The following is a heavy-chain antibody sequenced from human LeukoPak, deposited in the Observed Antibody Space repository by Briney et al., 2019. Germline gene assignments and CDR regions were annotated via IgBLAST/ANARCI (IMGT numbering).Heavy chain of an antibody. Sequence: ASVKVSCKASGYTFTDYFLHWVRQAPGQGLEWMGWINPNSGDTNCAQSFQGRVTLTRDTSFSTAYMELSRLTSDDTAVYYCARTLRGANDYWGRGTLVTVSS. CDR1: GYTFTDYF. V-gene: IGHV1-2*02. CDR2: INPNSGDT. CDR3: ARTLRGANDY. J-gene: IGHJ4*02. D-gene: IGHD3-10*01.